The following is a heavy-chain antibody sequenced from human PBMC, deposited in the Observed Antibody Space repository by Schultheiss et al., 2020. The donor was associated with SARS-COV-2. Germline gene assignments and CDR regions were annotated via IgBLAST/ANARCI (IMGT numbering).Heavy chain of an antibody. J-gene: IGHJ4*02. CDR1: GYTLTELS. D-gene: IGHD2-8*01. V-gene: IGHV1-2*02. Sequence: ASVKVSCKVSGYTLTELSMHWVRQAPGQGLEWMGWINPNSGGTNYAQKFQGRVTMTRDTSISTAYMELSRLRSDDTAVYYCAREYVKGDYWGQGALVTVSS. CDR2: INPNSGGT. CDR3: AREYVKGDY.